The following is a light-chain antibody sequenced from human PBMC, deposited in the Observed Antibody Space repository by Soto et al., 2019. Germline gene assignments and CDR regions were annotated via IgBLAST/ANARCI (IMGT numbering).Light chain of an antibody. CDR3: QQYKSYSRM. V-gene: IGKV1-5*01. J-gene: IGKJ1*01. CDR1: QSISSW. Sequence: DIQMTQSPSTLSASVGDRVTITCRASQSISSWLAWYHQKPGKAPKLLIYDASTLESGVPSRFTGRGSGTEFTLPISSLQPEDFATYYCQQYKSYSRMFGQGTKVDI. CDR2: DAS.